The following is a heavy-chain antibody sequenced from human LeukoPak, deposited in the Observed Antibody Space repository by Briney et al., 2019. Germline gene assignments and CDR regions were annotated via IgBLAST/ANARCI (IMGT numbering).Heavy chain of an antibody. CDR1: GFTFSDYN. V-gene: IGHV3-21*01. Sequence: GGSLRLSCTASGFTFSDYNFNWVRQAPGKGLEWVLSISSSSSYIYYADSVKGRFTISRDNAKKSVYLQMNSLRAEDTAVYYCARVEGNIVTTTEGYFDYWGQGTLVTVSS. CDR3: ARVEGNIVTTTEGYFDY. J-gene: IGHJ4*02. CDR2: ISSSSSYI. D-gene: IGHD5-12*01.